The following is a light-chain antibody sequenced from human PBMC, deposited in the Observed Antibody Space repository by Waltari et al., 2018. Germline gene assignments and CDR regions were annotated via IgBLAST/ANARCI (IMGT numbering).Light chain of an antibody. CDR3: GSWDSSLGIGV. CDR1: TATIGNNY. V-gene: IGLV1-51*01. Sequence: QSVLTQAPSVSAAPGQTVTISCSGTTATIGNNYVSWYQQLPGAAPKIVIYEDNRRPSGIPDRFSGSKSGASATLGITGLQTGDEADYYCGSWDSSLGIGVLGGGTRLTVL. CDR2: EDN. J-gene: IGLJ3*02.